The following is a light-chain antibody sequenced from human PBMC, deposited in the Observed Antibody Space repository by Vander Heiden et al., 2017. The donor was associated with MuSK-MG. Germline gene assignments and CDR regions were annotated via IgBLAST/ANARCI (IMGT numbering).Light chain of an antibody. CDR3: QQSVSVPFT. V-gene: IGKV1-39*01. CDR2: AAS. Sequence: DIQMTQSPSFLSASVGDRVTITCRATQNIKDYLSWYQQKPGSAPKLLIYAASSLQSGVPSRFNGGGSGTDFTLTISSLQSEDLATYFCQQSVSVPFTFGHGTKVDIK. J-gene: IGKJ3*01. CDR1: QNIKDY.